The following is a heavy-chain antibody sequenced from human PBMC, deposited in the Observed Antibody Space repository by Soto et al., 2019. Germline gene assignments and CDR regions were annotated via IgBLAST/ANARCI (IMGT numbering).Heavy chain of an antibody. V-gene: IGHV1-69*04. J-gene: IGHJ5*02. CDR3: GRDQSGSGYYVDWIDP. D-gene: IGHD5-12*01. CDR1: GGTFSSYT. CDR2: IIPILGIA. Sequence: SVKVSCKASGGTFSSYTSSWVRQAPGQGLEWMGRIIPILGIANYAQKFEGRVTFTRDTVATTVNMELTSLTSEDTAVYYCGRDQSGSGYYVDWIDPWGQGTLVTVSS.